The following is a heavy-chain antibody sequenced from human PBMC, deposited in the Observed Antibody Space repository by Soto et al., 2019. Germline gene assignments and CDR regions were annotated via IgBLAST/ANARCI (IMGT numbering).Heavy chain of an antibody. J-gene: IGHJ4*02. CDR3: ARVRNYFDSRGYYSYFFDY. V-gene: IGHV4-30-2*01. D-gene: IGHD3-22*01. CDR1: GDSISSGDYS. CDR2: IYYSGST. Sequence: PSETLSLTCAVSGDSISSGDYSWSWIRQPPGKGLEWIGYIYYSGSTYYNPSLKSRVTMSVDRSKNQFSLKLSSVTAADTAVYYCARVRNYFDSRGYYSYFFDYWGQGTLVTVSS.